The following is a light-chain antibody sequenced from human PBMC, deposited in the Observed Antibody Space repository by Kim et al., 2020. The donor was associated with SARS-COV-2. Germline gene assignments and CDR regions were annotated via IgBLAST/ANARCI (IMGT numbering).Light chain of an antibody. V-gene: IGLV1-51*01. J-gene: IGLJ2*01. CDR1: SSNIGNNY. Sequence: GQRVTISCSGSSSNIGNNYVSWYQQLPGAAPKLLIYENSKRPSGIPDRFSGSKSGTSATLGITGLQTGDEAHYYCGTWDNTLSGGLFGGGTKLTVL. CDR2: ENS. CDR3: GTWDNTLSGGL.